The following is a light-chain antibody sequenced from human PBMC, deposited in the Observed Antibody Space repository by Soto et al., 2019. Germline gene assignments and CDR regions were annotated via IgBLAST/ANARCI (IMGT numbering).Light chain of an antibody. Sequence: QSVLTQSPSASASLGASVKLTCTLSSGHSSYSIAWHQQQPEKGPRYLMSLNSAGSHTKGDGIPDRFSGSSSGAERYLTISSLQSEDEADYYCQNWGTGNVVFGGGTKLTVL. CDR2: LNSAGSH. CDR1: SGHSSYS. CDR3: QNWGTGNVV. V-gene: IGLV4-69*01. J-gene: IGLJ2*01.